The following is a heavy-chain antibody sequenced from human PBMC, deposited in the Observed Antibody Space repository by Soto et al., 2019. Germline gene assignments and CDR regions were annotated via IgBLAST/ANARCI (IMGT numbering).Heavy chain of an antibody. CDR1: GGSISSGGYS. V-gene: IGHV4-30-2*01. CDR3: ARSLLVPAGRLDGMDV. J-gene: IGHJ6*02. D-gene: IGHD2-2*01. CDR2: IYHSGST. Sequence: SQTLSLTCAVSGGSISSGGYSWSWIRQPPGKGLEWIGYIYHSGSTYYNPSLKSRVTISVDRSKNQFSLKLSSVTAADTAVYYCARSLLVPAGRLDGMDVWGQGTTVTVSS.